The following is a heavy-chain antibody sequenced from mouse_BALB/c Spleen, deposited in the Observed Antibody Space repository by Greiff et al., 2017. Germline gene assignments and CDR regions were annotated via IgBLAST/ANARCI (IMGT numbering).Heavy chain of an antibody. CDR3: ARGGYGNYVGY. V-gene: IGHV1-12*01. Sequence: QVQLQQPGAELVKPGASVKMSCKASGYTFTSYNMHWVKQTPGQGLEWIGAIYPGNGDTSYNQKFKGKATLTADKSSSTAYMQLSSLTSEDSAVYYCARGGYGNYVGYWGQGTTLTVSS. CDR1: GYTFTSYN. D-gene: IGHD2-10*02. CDR2: IYPGNGDT. J-gene: IGHJ2*01.